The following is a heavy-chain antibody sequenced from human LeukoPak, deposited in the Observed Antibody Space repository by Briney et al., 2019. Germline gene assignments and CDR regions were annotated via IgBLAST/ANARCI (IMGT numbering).Heavy chain of an antibody. Sequence: GGSLRLSCAASGFTFSSYEMNWVRQAPGKGLEWVSYISSSGSTIYYADSVKGRFTISRDNAKNSLYLQMNSLRAEDTAVYYCARDIRGYKTTVVTPRIDYWGQGTLVTVSS. CDR3: ARDIRGYKTTVVTPRIDY. J-gene: IGHJ4*02. CDR1: GFTFSSYE. D-gene: IGHD4-23*01. V-gene: IGHV3-48*03. CDR2: ISSSGSTI.